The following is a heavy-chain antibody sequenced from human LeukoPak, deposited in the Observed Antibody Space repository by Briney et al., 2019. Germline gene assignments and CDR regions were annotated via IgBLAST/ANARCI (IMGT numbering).Heavy chain of an antibody. J-gene: IGHJ3*02. Sequence: PGGSLGFSVEASGLTVRGNYLSWFGRAPGKGLDWVSAIYSSGSTYYADSVKGRFTISRDNSKNTLYLQMNSLRAEDTAVYYCARGYCGGDCPRDDDAFDIWGQGTTVTVSS. D-gene: IGHD2-21*02. V-gene: IGHV3-66*01. CDR3: ARGYCGGDCPRDDDAFDI. CDR1: GLTVRGNY. CDR2: IYSSGST.